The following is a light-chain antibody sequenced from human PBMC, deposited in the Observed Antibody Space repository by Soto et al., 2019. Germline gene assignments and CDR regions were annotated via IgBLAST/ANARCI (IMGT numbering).Light chain of an antibody. CDR3: QQRSNRVT. CDR1: QSVSSY. J-gene: IGKJ1*01. V-gene: IGKV3-11*01. Sequence: EIVLTQSPATLSLSPGERATLSCRASQSVSSYLAWYQQKPGQAPRLLIYDASNRATGIPAKFSGSGSGTDFTITISSLEPEDFAVYYCQQRSNRVTFGQGTKVEIK. CDR2: DAS.